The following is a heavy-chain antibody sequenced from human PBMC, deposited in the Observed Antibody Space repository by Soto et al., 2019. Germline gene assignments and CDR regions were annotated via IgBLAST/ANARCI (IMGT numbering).Heavy chain of an antibody. CDR3: ATDWVDSGYPEYFQH. J-gene: IGHJ1*01. D-gene: IGHD3-22*01. Sequence: PGGSLRLSCAASGFTVSSNYMSWVRQAPGKGLEWVSVIYSGGSTYYADSVKGRFTISRDNSKNTLYLQMNSLRAEDTAVYYCATDWVDSGYPEYFQHWGRGTPVPVSS. CDR2: IYSGGST. CDR1: GFTVSSNY. V-gene: IGHV3-53*01.